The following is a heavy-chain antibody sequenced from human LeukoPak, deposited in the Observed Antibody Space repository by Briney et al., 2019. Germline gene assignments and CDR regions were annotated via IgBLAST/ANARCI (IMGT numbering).Heavy chain of an antibody. D-gene: IGHD3-16*02. CDR1: GYTFTGYY. J-gene: IGHJ4*02. CDR3: ARDRYVWGSYRLDY. Sequence: ASVKVSCKASGYTFTGYYMHWVRQAPGQGLEWMGRINPNSGGTNYAQKFQGRVTMTRDTSISTDYMELSRLRSDDTAVYYCARDRYVWGSYRLDYWGQGTLVTVSS. CDR2: INPNSGGT. V-gene: IGHV1-2*06.